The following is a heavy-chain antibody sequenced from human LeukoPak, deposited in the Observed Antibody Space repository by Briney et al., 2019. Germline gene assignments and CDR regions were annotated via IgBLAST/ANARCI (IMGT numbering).Heavy chain of an antibody. J-gene: IGHJ4*02. D-gene: IGHD1-7*01. V-gene: IGHV1-18*01. CDR3: ARDCRWNCLKYDY. CDR1: GYTFTIYV. Sequence: ASVKVSCKASGYTFTIYVTSWVRQAPGQRLERMGWISAYNGNTNYAQNRQGRVTMTTDTSTSTAYKELRSLRSDDTAVYYCARDCRWNCLKYDYWGQGTLVTVSS. CDR2: ISAYNGNT.